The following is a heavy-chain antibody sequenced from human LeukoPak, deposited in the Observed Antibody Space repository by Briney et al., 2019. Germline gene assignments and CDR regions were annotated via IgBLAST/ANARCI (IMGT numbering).Heavy chain of an antibody. CDR1: GGSFSGYY. CDR2: INHSGST. Sequence: PSETLSLTCAVYGGSFSGYYWSWIRQPPGKGLEWIGEINHSGSTIYNPSLKSRVTISVDTSKNQFSLKLSSVTAADTAVYYCARGRYCSSTSCPTGLGYYYGMDVWGKGTTVTVSS. D-gene: IGHD2-2*01. V-gene: IGHV4-34*01. CDR3: ARGRYCSSTSCPTGLGYYYGMDV. J-gene: IGHJ6*04.